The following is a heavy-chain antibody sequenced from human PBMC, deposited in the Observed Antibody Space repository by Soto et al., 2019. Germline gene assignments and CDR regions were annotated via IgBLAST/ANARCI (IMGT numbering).Heavy chain of an antibody. Sequence: SSETLSLTCAVSGGSISSGGYSWSWIRQPPGKGLEWIGYIYHSGSTYYNPSLKSRVTISVDRSKNQFSLKLSSVTAADTAVYYCARGPGGLELRYYYGMDVWGQGXTVTVSS. CDR3: ARGPGGLELRYYYGMDV. D-gene: IGHD1-7*01. V-gene: IGHV4-30-2*01. CDR1: GGSISSGGYS. J-gene: IGHJ6*02. CDR2: IYHSGST.